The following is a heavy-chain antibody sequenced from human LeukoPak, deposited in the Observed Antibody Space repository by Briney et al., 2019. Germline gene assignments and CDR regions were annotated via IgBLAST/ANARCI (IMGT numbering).Heavy chain of an antibody. J-gene: IGHJ4*02. CDR3: AKAQSKESDDSGSFYRHVDY. CDR1: GFTVDDYA. V-gene: IGHV3-9*01. CDR2: ITWNSGNI. D-gene: IGHD3-10*01. Sequence: GGSLRLSCAASGFTVDDYAMHWVRQAPGKGLEWVSGITWNSGNIAYADSVKGRFTISRDNAKNSLYLQMNSLRAEDTALYYCAKAQSKESDDSGSFYRHVDYWGRGTLLSVSS.